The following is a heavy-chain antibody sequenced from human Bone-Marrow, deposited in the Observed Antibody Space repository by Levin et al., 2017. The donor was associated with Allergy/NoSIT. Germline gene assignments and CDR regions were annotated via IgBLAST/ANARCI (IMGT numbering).Heavy chain of an antibody. Sequence: GESLKISCAASGFTFSSYGMHWVRQAPGKGLEWVAVISYDGSNKYYADSVKGRFTISRDNSKNTLYLQMNSLRAEDTAVYYCAKEYSSGTHAADYWGQGTLVTVSS. J-gene: IGHJ4*02. V-gene: IGHV3-30*18. CDR1: GFTFSSYG. CDR3: AKEYSSGTHAADY. D-gene: IGHD6-19*01. CDR2: ISYDGSNK.